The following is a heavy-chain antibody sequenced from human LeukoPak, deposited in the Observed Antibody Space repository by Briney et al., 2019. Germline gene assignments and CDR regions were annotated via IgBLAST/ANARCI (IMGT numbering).Heavy chain of an antibody. V-gene: IGHV1-2*06. Sequence: ASAKVSCKASGYTFTGYYMHWVRQAPGQGLEWMGRINPNSGGTNYAQKFQGRVTMTRDTSISTAYMELSRLRSDDTAVYYCARSVRGDYVWGSYRQGFDYWGQGTLVTVSS. D-gene: IGHD3-16*02. CDR2: INPNSGGT. J-gene: IGHJ4*02. CDR1: GYTFTGYY. CDR3: ARSVRGDYVWGSYRQGFDY.